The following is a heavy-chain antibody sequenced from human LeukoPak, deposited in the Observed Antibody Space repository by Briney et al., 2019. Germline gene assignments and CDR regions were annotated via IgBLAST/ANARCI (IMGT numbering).Heavy chain of an antibody. V-gene: IGHV4-4*07. CDR1: GGSISSYY. CDR3: ARSLDSTAAYYYYMDV. Sequence: SETLSLTCTVSGGSISSYYWSLIRQPAGKGLEWIGRICTSGSTNYNPSLKSRFTMSVDTSKNQFSLKLSSVTAADTAVYYCARSLDSTAAYYYYMDVWGKGTTVTVSS. CDR2: ICTSGST. J-gene: IGHJ6*03. D-gene: IGHD3/OR15-3a*01.